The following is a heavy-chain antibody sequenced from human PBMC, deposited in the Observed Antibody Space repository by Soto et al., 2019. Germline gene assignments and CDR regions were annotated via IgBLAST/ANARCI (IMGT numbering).Heavy chain of an antibody. V-gene: IGHV3-48*02. CDR1: GFTFSSYS. J-gene: IGHJ4*02. CDR3: ARGYSYGYGYFDY. Sequence: EVQLVESGGGLVQPGGSLRLSCAASGFTFSSYSMNWVRQAPGNGLEWVSYISSSSSTIYYADSVKGRFTISRDNAKNSLYLQMNSLRDEDTAVYYCARGYSYGYGYFDYWGQGTLVTVSS. CDR2: ISSSSSTI. D-gene: IGHD5-18*01.